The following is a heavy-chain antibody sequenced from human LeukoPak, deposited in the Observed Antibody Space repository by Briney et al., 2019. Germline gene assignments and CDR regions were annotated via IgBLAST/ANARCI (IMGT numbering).Heavy chain of an antibody. Sequence: SETLSLTCTVSGGSIRSGGYYWSWIRQHPGKGLEWIGYIYYSGNAYYNPSLTSRVTISVDTSKNQFSLKLSSVTAADTAVYYCARAGYDSSGYSTYYFDYWGQGTLVTVSS. CDR2: IYYSGNA. CDR1: GGSIRSGGYY. V-gene: IGHV4-31*03. CDR3: ARAGYDSSGYSTYYFDY. D-gene: IGHD3-22*01. J-gene: IGHJ4*02.